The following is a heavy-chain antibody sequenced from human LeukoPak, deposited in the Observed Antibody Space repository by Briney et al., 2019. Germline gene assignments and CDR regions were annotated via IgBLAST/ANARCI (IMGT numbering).Heavy chain of an antibody. V-gene: IGHV3-23*01. Sequence: GGSLRLSCAASGFTFSTYNMNWVRQAPGKGLEWVSGISGSGDGTYYADSVKGHFTISRDNSKSALYLQMNSLRAEDTAVYYCAKAEAFNPYRSGSIVGYFENWGQGTLVTVSS. CDR3: AKAEAFNPYRSGSIVGYFEN. CDR2: ISGSGDGT. CDR1: GFTFSTYN. J-gene: IGHJ4*02. D-gene: IGHD3-10*01.